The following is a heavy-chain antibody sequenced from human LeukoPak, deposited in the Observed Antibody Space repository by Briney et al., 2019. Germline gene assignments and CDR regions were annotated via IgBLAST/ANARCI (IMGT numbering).Heavy chain of an antibody. Sequence: GGSLRLSCAASGFSFSSYEMNWVRQAPGKGLEWVSYISSSGSIIYYADSVKGRFTISRDNAKNSLYLQMNSLRAEDTAVYYCARDRPYYYDSSGYSTRIAFDIWGQGTMVTVSS. J-gene: IGHJ3*02. CDR2: ISSSGSII. V-gene: IGHV3-48*03. D-gene: IGHD3-22*01. CDR3: ARDRPYYYDSSGYSTRIAFDI. CDR1: GFSFSSYE.